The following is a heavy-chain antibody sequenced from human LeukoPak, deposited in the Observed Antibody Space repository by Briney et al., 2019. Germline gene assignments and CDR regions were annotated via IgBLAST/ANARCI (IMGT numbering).Heavy chain of an antibody. CDR3: ARGGMYYYYMDV. V-gene: IGHV1-69*05. Sequence: SVKVSCKASGGTFSSYAISWVRQAPGQGLEWMGGIIPIFGTANYAQKFQGRVTITTDESTSTTYMELSSLRSEDTAVYYCARGGMYYYYMDVWGKGTTVTVSS. CDR1: GGTFSSYA. J-gene: IGHJ6*03. CDR2: IIPIFGTA. D-gene: IGHD5-12*01.